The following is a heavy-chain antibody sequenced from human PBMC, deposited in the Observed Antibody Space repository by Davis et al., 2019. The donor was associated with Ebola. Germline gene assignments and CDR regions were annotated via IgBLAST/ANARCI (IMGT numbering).Heavy chain of an antibody. CDR1: GFTFTSSA. CDR3: ARGGQLVIWYYYYGMDV. D-gene: IGHD6-6*01. V-gene: IGHV1-58*01. J-gene: IGHJ6*02. Sequence: SVKVSCKASGFTFTSSAVQWVRQARGQRLEWIGWIVVGSGNTNYAQKFQERVTITRDTSASTAYMELSSLRSEDTAVYYCARGGQLVIWYYYYGMDVWGQGTTVTVSS. CDR2: IVVGSGNT.